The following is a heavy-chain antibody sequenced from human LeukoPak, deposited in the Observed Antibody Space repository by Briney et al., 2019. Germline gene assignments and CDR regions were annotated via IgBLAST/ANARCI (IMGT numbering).Heavy chain of an antibody. D-gene: IGHD6-13*01. Sequence: GGSLRLSCTASGFTFSSYSMNWVRQAPGEGLEWLSCISDSSNNYIYYADSVKGRFTISRDNAKNSLYLQMNSLRAEDTAVYFCARDRSSSRDLDNWGQGTLVTVSS. CDR2: ISDSSNNYI. CDR3: ARDRSSSRDLDN. V-gene: IGHV3-21*01. CDR1: GFTFSSYS. J-gene: IGHJ4*02.